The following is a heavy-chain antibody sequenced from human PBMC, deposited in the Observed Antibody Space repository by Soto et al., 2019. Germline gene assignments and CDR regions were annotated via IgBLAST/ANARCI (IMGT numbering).Heavy chain of an antibody. Sequence: ASVKVSCKASGYTFTSYAMHWVRQAPGQRLEWMGWINAGNGNTKYSQKFQGRVTITRDTSASTAYMELSSLRSEDTAVYYCARDQSGVAVAAPGDYWGQGTLVTVSS. CDR3: ARDQSGVAVAAPGDY. D-gene: IGHD6-19*01. CDR2: INAGNGNT. V-gene: IGHV1-3*01. J-gene: IGHJ4*02. CDR1: GYTFTSYA.